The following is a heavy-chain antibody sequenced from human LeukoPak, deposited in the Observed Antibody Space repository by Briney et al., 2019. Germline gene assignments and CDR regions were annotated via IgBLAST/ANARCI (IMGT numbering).Heavy chain of an antibody. Sequence: SETLSLTCAVSGGSISSGDYYWSWIRQPPGKGLEWIGYIYYSGSTYYNPSLKSRVTISVDTSKNQFSLKLSSVTAADTAVYYCARDYYDSSGFDYWGQGTLVTVSS. D-gene: IGHD3-22*01. J-gene: IGHJ4*02. CDR2: IYYSGST. CDR3: ARDYYDSSGFDY. V-gene: IGHV4-31*11. CDR1: GGSISSGDYY.